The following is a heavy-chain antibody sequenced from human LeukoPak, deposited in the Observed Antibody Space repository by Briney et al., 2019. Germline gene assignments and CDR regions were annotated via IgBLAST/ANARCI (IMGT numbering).Heavy chain of an antibody. CDR1: GFTFSSYS. CDR3: AKVPRYCSSTSCPDFDY. CDR2: ISYDGSDK. J-gene: IGHJ4*02. Sequence: GGSLRLSCAASGFTFSSYSMNWVRQAPGKGLEWVAVISYDGSDKNYADSVKGRFTISRDNSNSRVYLQMNSLRAEDTAVYYCAKVPRYCSSTSCPDFDYWGQGTLVTVSS. D-gene: IGHD2-2*01. V-gene: IGHV3-30*18.